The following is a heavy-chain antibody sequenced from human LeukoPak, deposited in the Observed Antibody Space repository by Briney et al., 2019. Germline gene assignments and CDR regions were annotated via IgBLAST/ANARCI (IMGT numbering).Heavy chain of an antibody. CDR3: AKARRQYQLLGGYFDY. D-gene: IGHD2-2*01. V-gene: IGHV3-30*18. CDR2: ISYDGSNK. Sequence: GGSLRLSCAASGFTFSSYGMHWVRQAPGKGLEWVAVISYDGSNKYYADSVKGRFTISRDNSKNTLYLQMNSLRAEDTAVYYCAKARRQYQLLGGYFDYWVQGTLVTVSS. CDR1: GFTFSSYG. J-gene: IGHJ4*02.